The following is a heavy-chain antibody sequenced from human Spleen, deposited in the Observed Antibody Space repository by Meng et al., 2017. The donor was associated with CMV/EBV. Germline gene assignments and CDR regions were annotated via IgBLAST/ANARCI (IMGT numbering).Heavy chain of an antibody. CDR1: FALRGSS. CDR3: TRLLIAADGYGLDY. Sequence: FALRGSSMHWVRQASGKGLTSVGRIRSKTNNYTTSYAASVKGKFTISSDDSKNTTYLQMNSLKTEDTAVYYCTRLLIAADGYGLDYWGQGTLVTVSS. J-gene: IGHJ4*02. D-gene: IGHD6-13*01. V-gene: IGHV3-73*01. CDR2: IRSKTNNYTT.